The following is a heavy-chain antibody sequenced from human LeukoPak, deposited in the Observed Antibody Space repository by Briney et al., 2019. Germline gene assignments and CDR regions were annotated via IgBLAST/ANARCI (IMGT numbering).Heavy chain of an antibody. Sequence: PSETLSLTCAVYGGSFSGYYWSWIRQPPGKWLEWIGEINHSGSTNYNPSLKSRVTISVDTSKNQFSLKLSSVTAADTAVYYCARGPAALGHWGQGTLVTVSS. CDR3: ARGPAALGH. V-gene: IGHV4-34*01. CDR2: INHSGST. D-gene: IGHD2-2*01. J-gene: IGHJ4*02. CDR1: GGSFSGYY.